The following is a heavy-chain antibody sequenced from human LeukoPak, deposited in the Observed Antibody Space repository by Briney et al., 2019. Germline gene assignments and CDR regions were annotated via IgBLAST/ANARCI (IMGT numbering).Heavy chain of an antibody. CDR2: TNTDGSST. CDR3: YGANAEH. J-gene: IGHJ1*01. V-gene: IGHV3-74*03. D-gene: IGHD4-23*01. CDR1: GFTFSSYW. Sequence: GGSLRLSCAASGFTFSSYWMHWVRQAPGKGLVWVSGTNTDGSSTMYADSVKGRFTIARANAKNTLYLQTNSLRAEDTAVYYCYGANAEHWGQGTLVTVSS.